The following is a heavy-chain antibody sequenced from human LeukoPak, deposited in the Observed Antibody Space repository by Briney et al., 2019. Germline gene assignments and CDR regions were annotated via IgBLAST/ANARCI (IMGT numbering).Heavy chain of an antibody. CDR1: GYTFTSYA. CDR3: ARPADIVATIPWFDP. D-gene: IGHD5-12*01. CDR2: INAGNGNT. V-gene: IGHV1-3*01. Sequence: ASVKVSCKASGYTFTSYAMHWVRQAPGQRLEWMGWINAGNGNTKYSQKFQGRVTITRGTSASTAYMELSSLRSEDTAVYYCARPADIVATIPWFDPWGQGTLVTVSS. J-gene: IGHJ5*02.